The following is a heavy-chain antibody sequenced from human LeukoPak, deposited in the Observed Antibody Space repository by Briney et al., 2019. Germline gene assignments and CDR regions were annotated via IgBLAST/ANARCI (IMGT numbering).Heavy chain of an antibody. V-gene: IGHV4-61*01. CDR1: GGSVSSGSYY. CDR3: ARDQGGSYLPLGIDY. CDR2: IYHSGST. J-gene: IGHJ4*02. Sequence: PSETVSLTCSVSGGSVSSGSYYWTWIRQPPGKGLEWIGYIYHSGSTKYNPSLKSRVTISVDTSKNQFSLKLSSVTAADTAVYYCARDQGGSYLPLGIDYWGQGTLVSVSS. D-gene: IGHD1-26*01.